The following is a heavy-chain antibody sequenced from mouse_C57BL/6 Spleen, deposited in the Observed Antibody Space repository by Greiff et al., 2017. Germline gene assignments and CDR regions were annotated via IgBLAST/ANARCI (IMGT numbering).Heavy chain of an antibody. D-gene: IGHD1-1*01. Sequence: EVKLMESGGGLVKPGGSLKLSCAASGFTFSSYAMSWVRQTPEKRLEWVATISDGGSYTYYPDNVKGRFTISRDNAKNNLYLQMSHLKSEDTAMYYCARERGITTVVAYYYAMDYWGQGTSVTVSS. J-gene: IGHJ4*01. V-gene: IGHV5-4*03. CDR2: ISDGGSYT. CDR3: ARERGITTVVAYYYAMDY. CDR1: GFTFSSYA.